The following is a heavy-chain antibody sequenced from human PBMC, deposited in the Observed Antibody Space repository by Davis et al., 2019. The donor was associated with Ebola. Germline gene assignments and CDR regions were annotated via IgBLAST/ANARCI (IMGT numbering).Heavy chain of an antibody. Sequence: PSETLSLTCTVSGGSISSYYWSWIRQPAGKGLEWIGRIYTSGSTNYNPSLKSRVTMSVDTSKNQFSLKLSSVTAADTAVYYCASEGGGYYDSSGYYWNWFDPWGQGTLVTVSS. D-gene: IGHD3-22*01. CDR1: GGSISSYY. J-gene: IGHJ5*02. CDR2: IYTSGST. CDR3: ASEGGGYYDSSGYYWNWFDP. V-gene: IGHV4-4*07.